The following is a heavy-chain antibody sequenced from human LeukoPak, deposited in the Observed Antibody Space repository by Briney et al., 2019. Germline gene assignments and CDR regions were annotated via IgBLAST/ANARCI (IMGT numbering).Heavy chain of an antibody. D-gene: IGHD2-21*02. V-gene: IGHV4-59*01. Sequence: PSETLSLTCTVSGGSISSYSWSWIRQPPGKGLEWIGCRYVGGRDLYNPSLRGRVTISVDASEKQISLSLRSVTAADTAMYYCASGIVVVTAPRYYFDYWGQGTLVTVSS. CDR3: ASGIVVVTAPRYYFDY. CDR2: RYVGGRD. J-gene: IGHJ4*02. CDR1: GGSISSYS.